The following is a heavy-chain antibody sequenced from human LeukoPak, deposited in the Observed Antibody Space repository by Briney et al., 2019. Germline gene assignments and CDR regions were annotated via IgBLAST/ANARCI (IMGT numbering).Heavy chain of an antibody. CDR2: LSGGGGTT. V-gene: IGHV3-23*01. CDR1: GFTFSTYD. CDR3: ARDRPLLGGGYYGLDV. J-gene: IGHJ6*02. Sequence: AGGSLRLSCEASGFTFSTYDMSWVRQAPGKGLEWVLGLSGGGGTTYYADSVKGRFTISRDNAKNTLYLQMNSLRAEDTAVYYCARDRPLLGGGYYGLDVWGQGTTVTVSS. D-gene: IGHD3-10*01.